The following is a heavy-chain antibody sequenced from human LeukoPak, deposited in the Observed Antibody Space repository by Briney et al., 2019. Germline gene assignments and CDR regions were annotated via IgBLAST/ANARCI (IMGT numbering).Heavy chain of an antibody. CDR2: ISSSSSYI. Sequence: GGSLRLSCAASGFTFSSYSMNWVRQAPGKGLEWVSSISSSSSYIYYADSVKGRFTISRDNSKNTLYLQMNSLRAEDTAVYYCAKDGFEHGPGRVAPDFDYWGQGTLVTVSS. CDR3: AKDGFEHGPGRVAPDFDY. D-gene: IGHD1/OR15-1a*01. V-gene: IGHV3-21*01. J-gene: IGHJ4*02. CDR1: GFTFSSYS.